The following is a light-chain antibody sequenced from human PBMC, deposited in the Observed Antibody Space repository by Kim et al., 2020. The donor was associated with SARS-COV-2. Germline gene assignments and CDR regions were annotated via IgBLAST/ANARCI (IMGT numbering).Light chain of an antibody. CDR1: RSVSSN. Sequence: SAGERATHSSRDSRSVSSNLAWYQQKPGQAPRLLNYGASTRATGIPARFSGSGSGTEFTLTISSLQSEDFAVYYCQQYNNWPSITFGQGTRLEIK. CDR3: QQYNNWPSIT. J-gene: IGKJ5*01. V-gene: IGKV3-15*01. CDR2: GAS.